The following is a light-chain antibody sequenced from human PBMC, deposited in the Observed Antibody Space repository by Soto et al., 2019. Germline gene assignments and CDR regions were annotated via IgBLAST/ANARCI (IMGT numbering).Light chain of an antibody. CDR1: QSISSW. Sequence: DIQMTQSPFTLFASVGDRVTITCRASQSISSWLAWYQQKAGKAPKVLIYEASSLQSGVPSRFSGSASGTEFTLTISSLQPDDFATYFCQHYNRYPYTFGQGTKVEIK. CDR2: EAS. CDR3: QHYNRYPYT. J-gene: IGKJ2*01. V-gene: IGKV1-5*03.